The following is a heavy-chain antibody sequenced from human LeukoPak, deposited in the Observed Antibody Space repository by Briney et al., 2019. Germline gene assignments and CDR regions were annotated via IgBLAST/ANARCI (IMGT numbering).Heavy chain of an antibody. Sequence: PGRSLRLSCAASGFTFSSYGMHWVRQAPGKGLEWVAVISYDGGNKYYADSVKGRFTISRDSSKNTLYLQMNSLRPEDTAVYYCAKPREGSSSWYAAGWGQGTLVTVSS. CDR2: ISYDGGNK. J-gene: IGHJ4*02. D-gene: IGHD6-13*01. CDR3: AKPREGSSSWYAAG. V-gene: IGHV3-30*18. CDR1: GFTFSSYG.